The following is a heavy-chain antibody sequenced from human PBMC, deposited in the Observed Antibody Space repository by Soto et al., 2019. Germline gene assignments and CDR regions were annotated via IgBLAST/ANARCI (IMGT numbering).Heavy chain of an antibody. D-gene: IGHD5-18*01. J-gene: IGHJ6*02. CDR1: GFTFSSYE. CDR3: ARDSDVDTAMVVNYYGMDV. V-gene: IGHV3-48*03. CDR2: ISSSGSTI. Sequence: TGGSLRLSCAASGFTFSSYEMNWVRQAPGKGLEWVSYISSSGSTIYYADSVKGRFTISRDNAKNSLYLQMNSLRAEDTAVYYCARDSDVDTAMVVNYYGMDVWGQGTTVTVS.